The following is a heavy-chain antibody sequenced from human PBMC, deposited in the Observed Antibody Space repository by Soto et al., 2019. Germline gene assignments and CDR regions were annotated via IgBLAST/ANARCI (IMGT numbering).Heavy chain of an antibody. Sequence: PGGSLRLSCAASGFTCNRYWMSWVRQAPGKGLEWVANIKKDGSEQYYVDSVKGRFTVSRDNAKNSLTLQMSGLRAEDTAVYYCARGSTSWYFDFWGQGTLVTVSS. CDR1: GFTCNRYW. V-gene: IGHV3-7*01. CDR2: IKKDGSEQ. D-gene: IGHD2-2*01. CDR3: ARGSTSWYFDF. J-gene: IGHJ4*02.